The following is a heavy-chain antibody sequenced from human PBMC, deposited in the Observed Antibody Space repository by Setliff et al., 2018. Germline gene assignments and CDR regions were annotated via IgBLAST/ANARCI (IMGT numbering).Heavy chain of an antibody. D-gene: IGHD2-21*02. CDR3: ARDLGHGGDSDY. J-gene: IGHJ4*02. CDR1: GYFISSGYI. Sequence: SSETLSLTCTVSGYFISSGYIWGWIRQPPGKGLEWVGNIGHTGSINYNPSLKSRLTISRDTSKNQVSLRLNSVTATDTAVYYCARDLGHGGDSDYWGQGILVTVSS. CDR2: IGHTGSI. V-gene: IGHV4-38-2*02.